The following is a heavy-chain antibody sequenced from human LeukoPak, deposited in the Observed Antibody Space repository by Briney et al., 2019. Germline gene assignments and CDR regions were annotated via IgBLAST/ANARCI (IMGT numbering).Heavy chain of an antibody. V-gene: IGHV3-23*01. CDR1: GLTFGDYA. CDR3: AKDYSDSRVADVFFEY. CDR2: ITSGFTP. Sequence: GGSLRLSCAASGLTFGDYAMSWFRQAPGKGLEWVSGITSGFTPHYADSVKGRFTISRDNSKNTFHLQLNSLRAEDTAVYYCAKDYSDSRVADVFFEYWGQGTLVTVSS. J-gene: IGHJ4*02. D-gene: IGHD2-15*01.